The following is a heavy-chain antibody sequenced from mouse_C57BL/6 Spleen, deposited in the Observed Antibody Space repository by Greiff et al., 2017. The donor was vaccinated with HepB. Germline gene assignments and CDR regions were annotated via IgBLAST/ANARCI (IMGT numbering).Heavy chain of an antibody. Sequence: QVQLQQSGAELVRPGASVTLSCKASGYTFTDYEMHWVKQTPVHGLEWIGAIDPETGGTAYNQKFKGKAILTADKSSSTAYMELRSLTSEDSAVYYCTRGGGDVFDYWGQGTTLTVSS. CDR3: TRGGGDVFDY. CDR2: IDPETGGT. V-gene: IGHV1-15*01. CDR1: GYTFTDYE. D-gene: IGHD1-1*02. J-gene: IGHJ2*01.